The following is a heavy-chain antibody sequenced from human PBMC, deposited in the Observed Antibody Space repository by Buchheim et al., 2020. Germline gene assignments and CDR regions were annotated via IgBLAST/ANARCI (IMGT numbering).Heavy chain of an antibody. CDR3: AKDAGYCSGGSCSEGYFQH. J-gene: IGHJ1*01. Sequence: QVQLVESGGGVVQPGRSLRLSCAASGFTFSSYGMHWVRQAPGKGLEWVAVISYDGSNKYYADSVKGRFTISRDNSKNTLYLQMNSLRAEDTAVYYCAKDAGYCSGGSCSEGYFQHWGQGTL. V-gene: IGHV3-30*18. CDR1: GFTFSSYG. D-gene: IGHD2-15*01. CDR2: ISYDGSNK.